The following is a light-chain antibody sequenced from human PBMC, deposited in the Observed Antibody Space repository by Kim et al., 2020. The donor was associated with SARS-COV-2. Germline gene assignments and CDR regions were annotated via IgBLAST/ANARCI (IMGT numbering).Light chain of an antibody. CDR3: GTWDSSLRAVV. V-gene: IGLV1-51*01. CDR2: DNN. Sequence: GQKVTISCSGTSSNIVNNYVSWYQQFPGTAPKLLIYDNNKRPSGIPDRFSGSKSGTSATLGITGLQTGDEADYYCGTWDSSLRAVVFGGGTQLTVL. J-gene: IGLJ3*02. CDR1: SSNIVNNY.